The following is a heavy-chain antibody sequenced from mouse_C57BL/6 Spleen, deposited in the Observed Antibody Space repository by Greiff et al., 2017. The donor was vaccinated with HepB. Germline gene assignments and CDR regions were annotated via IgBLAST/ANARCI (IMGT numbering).Heavy chain of an antibody. CDR2: FYPGSGSI. Sequence: VHLVESGAELVKPGASVKLSCKASGYTFTEYTIHWVKQRSGQGLEWIGWFYPGSGSIKYNEKFKDKATLTADKSSSTVYMELSRLTSEDSAVYFCARHDYDGYYENYAMDYWGQGTSVTVSS. CDR1: GYTFTEYT. V-gene: IGHV1-62-2*01. D-gene: IGHD2-3*01. J-gene: IGHJ4*01. CDR3: ARHDYDGYYENYAMDY.